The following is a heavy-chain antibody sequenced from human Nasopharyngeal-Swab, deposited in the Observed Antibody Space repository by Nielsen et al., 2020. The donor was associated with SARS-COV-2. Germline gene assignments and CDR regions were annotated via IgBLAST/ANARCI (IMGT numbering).Heavy chain of an antibody. V-gene: IGHV3-7*03. J-gene: IGHJ4*02. CDR3: ATTPYDYVLLKRAPDY. D-gene: IGHD3-16*01. CDR1: GFPFSAYW. Sequence: GESLKISCVASGFPFSAYWMTWVRQAPGKGLEWVANMNPDGSETYYVDSVKGRFLISRDNAKNSLYLRMNSLRAEDTAVYYCATTPYDYVLLKRAPDYWGQGMLVTVSS. CDR2: MNPDGSET.